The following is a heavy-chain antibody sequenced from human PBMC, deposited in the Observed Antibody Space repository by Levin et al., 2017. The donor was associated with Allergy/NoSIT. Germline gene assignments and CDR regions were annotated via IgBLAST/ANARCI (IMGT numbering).Heavy chain of an antibody. CDR2: INHSGST. D-gene: IGHD3-10*01. Sequence: SETLSLTCAVYGGSFSGYYWSWIRQPPGKGLEWIGEINHSGSTNYNPSLKSRVTISVDTSKNQFSLKLSSVTAADTAVYYCARGIKLLWFGEFGYWGQGTLVTVSS. CDR1: GGSFSGYY. V-gene: IGHV4-34*01. J-gene: IGHJ4*02. CDR3: ARGIKLLWFGEFGY.